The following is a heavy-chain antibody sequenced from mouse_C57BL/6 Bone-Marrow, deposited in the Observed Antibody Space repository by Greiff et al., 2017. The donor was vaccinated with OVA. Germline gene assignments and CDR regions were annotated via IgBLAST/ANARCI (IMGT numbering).Heavy chain of an antibody. CDR2: ISSGGDYI. Sequence: EVKLVESGAGLVKPGGSLKLSCAASGFTFSSYAMSWVRQTPEKRLEWVAYISSGGDYIYYADTVKGRFTISRDNARNTLYLQMSSLKSDDTAMYYCTRDGYDGPYYFDYWGQGTTLTVSS. J-gene: IGHJ2*01. D-gene: IGHD2-3*01. CDR3: TRDGYDGPYYFDY. CDR1: GFTFSSYA. V-gene: IGHV5-9-1*02.